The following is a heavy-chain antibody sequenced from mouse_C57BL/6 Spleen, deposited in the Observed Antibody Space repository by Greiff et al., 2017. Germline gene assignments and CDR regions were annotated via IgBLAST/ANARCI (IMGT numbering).Heavy chain of an antibody. D-gene: IGHD1-1*01. Sequence: QVQLQQPGAELVRPGSSVKLSCKASGYTFTSYWMHWVKQRPIQGLEWIGNIDPSDSETHYNQKFKDKATLTVDKSASTAYMQLSSLTSEDSAVYYCARSTPITTVVPNWYFDVWGTGTTVTVSS. J-gene: IGHJ1*03. V-gene: IGHV1-52*01. CDR2: IDPSDSET. CDR1: GYTFTSYW. CDR3: ARSTPITTVVPNWYFDV.